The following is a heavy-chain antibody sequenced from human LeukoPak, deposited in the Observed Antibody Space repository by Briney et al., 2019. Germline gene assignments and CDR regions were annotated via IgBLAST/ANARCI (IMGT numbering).Heavy chain of an antibody. CDR3: ANSLDWGGDCYDPIFDY. D-gene: IGHD2-21*02. CDR1: GFTFSSYA. J-gene: IGHJ4*02. V-gene: IGHV3-23*01. Sequence: GGSLRLSCAASGFTFSSYAMSWVRQAPGKGLEWVSAISGSGGSTYYADSVKGRFTISRDNSKNTRYLKMNSLRAEDTAVYYCANSLDWGGDCYDPIFDYWGKGTLVTVSS. CDR2: ISGSGGST.